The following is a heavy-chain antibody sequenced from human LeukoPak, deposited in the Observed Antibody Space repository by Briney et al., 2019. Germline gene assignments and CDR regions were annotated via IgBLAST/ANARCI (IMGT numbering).Heavy chain of an antibody. J-gene: IGHJ4*02. Sequence: SETLSLTCTVSGGSISSYYWSWIRQPPGKGLEWIGYIYYSGSTYYNPSLKSRVTISVDTSKNQFSLKLSSVTAADTAVYYCARYLKYSYEPDYFDYWGQGTLVTVSS. CDR3: ARYLKYSYEPDYFDY. CDR2: IYYSGST. D-gene: IGHD5-18*01. CDR1: GGSISSYY. V-gene: IGHV4-59*12.